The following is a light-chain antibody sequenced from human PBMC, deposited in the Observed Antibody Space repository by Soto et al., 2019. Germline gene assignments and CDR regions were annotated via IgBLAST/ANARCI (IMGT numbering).Light chain of an antibody. CDR2: DAS. CDR3: QHYDRHPPYT. CDR1: QDIDNY. J-gene: IGKJ2*01. Sequence: DIQMTQSPSSLSVSVGDTVTITCQARQDIDNYLNWYQQKQEQAPRLLIYDASYLETEVPSRFSRRGSVTDFTFTITSLQPEDIATYYCQHYDRHPPYTFGQKTKMKLK. V-gene: IGKV1-33*01.